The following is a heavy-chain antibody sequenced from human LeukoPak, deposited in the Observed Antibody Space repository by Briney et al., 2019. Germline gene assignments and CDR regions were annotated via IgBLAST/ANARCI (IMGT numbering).Heavy chain of an antibody. CDR3: GRDIGAAIGH. CDR2: TYYRSKWYN. V-gene: IGHV6-1*01. Sequence: SQTLSLTCAISGDSVSSYSAGWNWIRQSPSRGLEWLGRTYYRSKWYNEYALSMRSRITISPDTSKNQVSLQLNSVTPDDTAFYYCGRDIGAAIGHWGQGTLVTVSS. D-gene: IGHD6-13*01. CDR1: GDSVSSYSAG. J-gene: IGHJ4*02.